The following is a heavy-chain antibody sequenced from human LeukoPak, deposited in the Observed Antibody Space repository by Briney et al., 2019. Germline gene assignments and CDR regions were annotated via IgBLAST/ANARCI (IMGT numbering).Heavy chain of an antibody. CDR1: GFTFSSYE. D-gene: IGHD3-10*01. Sequence: PGGSLRLSCAASGFTFSSYEMNWVRQAPGKGLEWVSYISSSGSTIYYADSVKGRFTISRDNAKNSLYLQMNSLRAEDTAVYYCARKSYYGSGFNWFDPWGQGTLVTVSS. J-gene: IGHJ5*02. CDR2: ISSSGSTI. V-gene: IGHV3-48*03. CDR3: ARKSYYGSGFNWFDP.